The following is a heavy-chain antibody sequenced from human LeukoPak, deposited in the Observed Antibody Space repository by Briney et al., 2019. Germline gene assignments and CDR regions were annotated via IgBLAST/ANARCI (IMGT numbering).Heavy chain of an antibody. Sequence: PSETLALTCTVSGGSIGSSSYYWGWIRQPPGKGLEWIGSIYYSGSTYYNPSLKSRVTISVDTSKNQFSLKLSSVTAADTAVYYCVRHAHGEYGDYLNWFDPWGQGTLVTVSS. CDR3: VRHAHGEYGDYLNWFDP. D-gene: IGHD4-17*01. CDR2: IYYSGST. CDR1: GGSIGSSSYY. J-gene: IGHJ5*02. V-gene: IGHV4-39*01.